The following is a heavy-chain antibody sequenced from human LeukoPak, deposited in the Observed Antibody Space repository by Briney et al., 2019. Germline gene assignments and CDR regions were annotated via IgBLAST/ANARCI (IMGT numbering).Heavy chain of an antibody. D-gene: IGHD6-6*01. CDR3: AGGGAARPDF. Sequence: GGSLRLSCAASGFTFSSYWMHWVRQAPGKGLEWVAKIKADGGEKDHVASVKGRFTISRDNAKNSLYLQMNSLRVEDTAVYYCAGGGAARPDFWGQGTLVTVSS. V-gene: IGHV3-7*01. J-gene: IGHJ4*02. CDR2: IKADGGEK. CDR1: GFTFSSYW.